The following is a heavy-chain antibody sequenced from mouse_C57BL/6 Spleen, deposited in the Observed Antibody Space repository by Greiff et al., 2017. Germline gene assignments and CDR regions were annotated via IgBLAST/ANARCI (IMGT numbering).Heavy chain of an antibody. Sequence: VQRVESGPELVKPGASVKISCKASGYAFSSSWMNWVKQRPGKGLEWIGRIYPGDGDTNYNGKFKGKATLTADKSSSTAYMQLSSLTSEDSAVYFCARSLITTVVARYFDVWGTGTTVTVSS. J-gene: IGHJ1*03. CDR3: ARSLITTVVARYFDV. CDR2: IYPGDGDT. D-gene: IGHD1-1*01. V-gene: IGHV1-82*01. CDR1: GYAFSSSW.